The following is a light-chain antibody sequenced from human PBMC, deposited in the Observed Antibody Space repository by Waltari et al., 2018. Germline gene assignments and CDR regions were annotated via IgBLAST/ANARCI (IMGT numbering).Light chain of an antibody. J-gene: IGKJ3*01. CDR2: YAN. CDR1: QGISSY. V-gene: IGKV1-13*02. CDR3: QQGNSYPFT. Sequence: IQMSQSPSSLSASVGDRVTITCRSSQGISSYLNWYQQKPGKAPKLLIYYANSLASGVPSRCSGSGSGTEFTLTISSLQPEDFATDDCQQGNSYPFTFGPGTKLDIK.